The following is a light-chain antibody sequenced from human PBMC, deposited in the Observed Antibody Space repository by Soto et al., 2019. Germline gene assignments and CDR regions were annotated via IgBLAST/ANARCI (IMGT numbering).Light chain of an antibody. Sequence: DIQMTQSPSSLSASVGDRATITCRASQSISTYLNWYQQKPGKAPKLLIYAASTLQSGVPSRFSGSGSGTDFRLTITSLQPEDIATYYCQQSSTTPRTFGQGTNVDFK. V-gene: IGKV1-39*01. J-gene: IGKJ1*01. CDR1: QSISTY. CDR3: QQSSTTPRT. CDR2: AAS.